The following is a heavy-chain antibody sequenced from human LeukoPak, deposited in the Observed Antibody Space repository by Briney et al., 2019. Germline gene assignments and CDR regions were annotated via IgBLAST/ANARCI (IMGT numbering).Heavy chain of an antibody. V-gene: IGHV1-69*05. CDR3: ARDYSLSYYYYMDV. J-gene: IGHJ6*03. CDR1: GGTFSSHA. D-gene: IGHD4-11*01. CDR2: INPIFGTA. Sequence: ASVKVSCKASGGTFSSHAISWVRQAPGQGLEWMGGINPIFGTANYAQKFQGRVTITTDESTSTAYMELSSLRSEDTAVYYCARDYSLSYYYYMDVWGKGTTVTVSS.